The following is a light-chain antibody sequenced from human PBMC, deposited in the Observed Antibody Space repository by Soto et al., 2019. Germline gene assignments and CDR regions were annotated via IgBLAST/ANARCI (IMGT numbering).Light chain of an antibody. Sequence: QSALTQPASVSGSPGQSITISCTGTSSDVGGHNFVSWYQQHPGKAPKLIIYDVSNRPSGVSNRFSGSKSGNTASLTISGLQAEDEADYYCSSNTDCRELFGGGTKLTVL. V-gene: IGLV2-14*01. CDR3: SSNTDCREL. J-gene: IGLJ2*01. CDR1: SSDVGGHNF. CDR2: DVS.